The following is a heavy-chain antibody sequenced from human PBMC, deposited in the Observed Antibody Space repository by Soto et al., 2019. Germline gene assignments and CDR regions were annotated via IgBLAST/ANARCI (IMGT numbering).Heavy chain of an antibody. Sequence: QVRLVQSGAEVKKPGASVRVSCKASGYTFTGYYIHWVRQAPGQGLEWMGSISPHSGGPNDAQRFQGRVTMTRDTSMTTVYMEMSGLTSDDTAIYYCAREEQTGATYYLDYWGQGTLVTVAS. CDR2: ISPHSGGP. CDR1: GYTFTGYY. CDR3: AREEQTGATYYLDY. D-gene: IGHD7-27*01. V-gene: IGHV1-2*02. J-gene: IGHJ4*02.